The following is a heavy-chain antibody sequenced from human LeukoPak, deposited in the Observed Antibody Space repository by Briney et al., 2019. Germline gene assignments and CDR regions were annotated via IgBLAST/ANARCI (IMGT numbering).Heavy chain of an antibody. CDR1: GYTFTGYY. V-gene: IGHV1-2*02. D-gene: IGHD2-2*01. Sequence: VASVKVSCKASGYTFTGYYMHWVRQAPGQGLEWMGWINPNSGGTNYAQKFQGRVTMTRDTSISTAYMELSRLRSDDTAVYYCARGPPLLRYCSSTSCYGRRYYYYYMDVWGKGTTVTVSS. CDR2: INPNSGGT. CDR3: ARGPPLLRYCSSTSCYGRRYYYYYMDV. J-gene: IGHJ6*03.